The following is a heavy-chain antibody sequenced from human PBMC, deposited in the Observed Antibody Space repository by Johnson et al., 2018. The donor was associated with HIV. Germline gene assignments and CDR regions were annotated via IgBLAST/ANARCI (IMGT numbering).Heavy chain of an antibody. V-gene: IGHV3-30*18. CDR3: AKDQYCGGDCYPDAFDI. J-gene: IGHJ3*02. CDR1: GFTVSSNY. Sequence: QVQLVESGGGLVQPGGSLRLSCAASGFTVSSNYMSWVRQAPGKGLEWVSVISYDGSNKYYADSVKGRFTISRDNSKNTLYLQRNSLRAEDTAVYYCAKDQYCGGDCYPDAFDIWGQGTMVTVSS. CDR2: ISYDGSNK. D-gene: IGHD2-21*02.